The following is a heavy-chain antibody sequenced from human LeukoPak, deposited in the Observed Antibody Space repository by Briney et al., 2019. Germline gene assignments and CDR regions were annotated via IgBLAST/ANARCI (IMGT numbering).Heavy chain of an antibody. D-gene: IGHD4-11*01. Sequence: GGSLRLSCAASGFTFSNYWMQWVRHAPGKGLVWVSHINSDGSDTTYADSVKGRFTISRDNAKNTLYLQVNSLRAEDTAVYYCVRDNYGVDYWGQGTLVTVSS. CDR3: VRDNYGVDY. V-gene: IGHV3-74*01. CDR2: INSDGSDT. CDR1: GFTFSNYW. J-gene: IGHJ4*02.